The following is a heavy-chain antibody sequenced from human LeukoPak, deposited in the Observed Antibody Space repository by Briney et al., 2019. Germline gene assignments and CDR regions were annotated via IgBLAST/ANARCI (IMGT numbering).Heavy chain of an antibody. CDR1: GFIFSSHG. V-gene: IGHV3-23*01. CDR2: ISPSGDIT. J-gene: IGHJ6*03. D-gene: IGHD3-3*01. Sequence: GRSLKLSCAASGFIFSSHGMNWVRQAPGKGLEWVSGISPSGDITYYADSVKGRFTISRDNSKNTVYLQMDSLRFEDAAVYYCAKGRDGTIFGVVIHYYYYYMDVWGKGTTVTVSS. CDR3: AKGRDGTIFGVVIHYYYYYMDV.